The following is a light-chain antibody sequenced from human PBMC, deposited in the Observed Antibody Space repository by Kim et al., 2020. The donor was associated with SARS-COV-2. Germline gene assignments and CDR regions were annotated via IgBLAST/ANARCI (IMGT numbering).Light chain of an antibody. Sequence: GQSFTIACTGTSSNIGSYNYVSWHQHHPGKAPKLMIYDVNKRPSGISSRFSGSKSGSAASLTISGLQAEDEADYYCSSFTTRSTLVFGGGTQLTVL. CDR1: SSNIGSYNY. CDR2: DVN. J-gene: IGLJ3*02. V-gene: IGLV2-14*03. CDR3: SSFTTRSTLV.